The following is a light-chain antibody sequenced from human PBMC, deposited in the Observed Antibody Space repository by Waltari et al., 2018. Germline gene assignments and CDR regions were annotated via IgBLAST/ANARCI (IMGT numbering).Light chain of an antibody. CDR2: DVS. CDR3: CSYAGSHTWV. V-gene: IGLV2-11*01. Sequence: QSALTQPRSVSRSPGPSVTLSCPGSTSDVGSYRFVSWYQQHPGKAPKLILHDVSTRPSGVPDRFSGSKSDNTAYLTISGLQAGDEADYYCCSYAGSHTWVFGGGTTLTVL. J-gene: IGLJ3*02. CDR1: TSDVGSYRF.